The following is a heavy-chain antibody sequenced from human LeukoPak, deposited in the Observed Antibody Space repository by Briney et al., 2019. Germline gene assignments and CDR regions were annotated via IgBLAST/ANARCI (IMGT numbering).Heavy chain of an antibody. J-gene: IGHJ3*02. Sequence: SETLSLTCTVSGGSIGSYYWSWIRQPAGKGLEWIGRIYTSGSTNYNPSLKSRVTMSVDTSKNQFSLKLSSVTAADTAVYYCARDQDYYDSSGYSDAFDIWGQGTMVTVSS. D-gene: IGHD3-22*01. CDR1: GGSIGSYY. CDR2: IYTSGST. CDR3: ARDQDYYDSSGYSDAFDI. V-gene: IGHV4-4*07.